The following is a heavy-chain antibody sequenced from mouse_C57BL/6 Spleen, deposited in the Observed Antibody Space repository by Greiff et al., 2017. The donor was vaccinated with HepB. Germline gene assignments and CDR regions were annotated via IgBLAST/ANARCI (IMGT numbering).Heavy chain of an antibody. D-gene: IGHD2-1*01. Sequence: VQLQQPGAELVKPGASVKLSCKASGYTFTSYWMHWVKQRPGRGLEWIGRIDPNSGGTKYNEKFKSKATLTVDKPSSTAYMQLSSLTSEDSAVYYGARPYRYGNYGAWFAYWGQGTLVTVSA. CDR3: ARPYRYGNYGAWFAY. CDR1: GYTFTSYW. J-gene: IGHJ3*01. V-gene: IGHV1-72*01. CDR2: IDPNSGGT.